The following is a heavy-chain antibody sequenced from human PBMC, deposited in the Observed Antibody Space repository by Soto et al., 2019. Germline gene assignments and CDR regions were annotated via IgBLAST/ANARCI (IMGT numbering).Heavy chain of an antibody. CDR1: GVTVSSNY. V-gene: IGHV3-66*01. CDR3: ARGLYGDLRWDYFDY. CDR2: IYSGGST. D-gene: IGHD4-17*01. J-gene: IGHJ4*02. Sequence: GGSLRLSCAASGVTVSSNYMSWVRQAPGKGLEWVSVIYSGGSTYYADSVKGRFTISRDNSKNTLYLQMNSLRAEDTAVYYCARGLYGDLRWDYFDYWGQGTLVTVS.